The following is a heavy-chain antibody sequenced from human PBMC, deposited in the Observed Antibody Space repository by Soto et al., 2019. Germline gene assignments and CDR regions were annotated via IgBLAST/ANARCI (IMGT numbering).Heavy chain of an antibody. CDR1: GYTFTRNG. CDR3: VKDRDSNSWPSRDV. J-gene: IGHJ6*02. D-gene: IGHD3-22*01. CDR2: ISPNSGNI. Sequence: ASVKVSCKTSGYTFTRNGISWVRQAPGQGLEWMGWISPNSGNIKYAQKPQGRVIMTTDTSTSTAYMELRSLRFDDTAVYYCVKDRDSNSWPSRDVWGPGTTVTVSS. V-gene: IGHV1-18*01.